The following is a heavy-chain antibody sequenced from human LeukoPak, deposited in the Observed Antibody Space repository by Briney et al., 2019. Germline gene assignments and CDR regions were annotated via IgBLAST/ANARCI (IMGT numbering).Heavy chain of an antibody. CDR1: GYTFTSYD. V-gene: IGHV1-8*01. CDR2: MNPNSGNT. J-gene: IGHJ5*02. Sequence: ASVKVSCKASGYTFTSYDINWVRQATGQGLEWMGWMNPNSGNTGYAQKFQGRVTITRNTSISTAYMELSSLRSEDTAVYYCARNTIFGVVINGGFDPWGQGTLVTVSS. D-gene: IGHD3-3*01. CDR3: ARNTIFGVVINGGFDP.